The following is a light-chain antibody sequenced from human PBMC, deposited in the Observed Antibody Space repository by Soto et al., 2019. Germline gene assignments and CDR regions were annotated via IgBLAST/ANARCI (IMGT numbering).Light chain of an antibody. CDR1: FSNIGDNA. CDR3: AAWDDSLNVL. Sequence: QSVLTQPPSLSATPGQRVNISCSGSFSNIGDNAVNWYQQLPGAAPKLLIYLNDQRPSGVPDRFSGSKSGTSAFLAISGLQSEDEADYYCAAWDDSLNVLFGTGTKLTVL. CDR2: LND. J-gene: IGLJ1*01. V-gene: IGLV1-44*01.